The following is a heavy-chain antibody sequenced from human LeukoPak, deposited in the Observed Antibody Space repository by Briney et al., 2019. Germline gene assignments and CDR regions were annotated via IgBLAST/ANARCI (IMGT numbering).Heavy chain of an antibody. CDR2: INPNSSGT. V-gene: IGHV1-2*06. Sequence: ASVKVSCKASGYTFTGYYMHWVRQAPGQGLEWMGRINPNSSGTNYAQKFQGRVTMTRDTSISTAYMELSRLRSDDTAVYYCARLCSGGSCYIGFDPWGQGTLVTVSS. CDR3: ARLCSGGSCYIGFDP. CDR1: GYTFTGYY. J-gene: IGHJ5*02. D-gene: IGHD2-15*01.